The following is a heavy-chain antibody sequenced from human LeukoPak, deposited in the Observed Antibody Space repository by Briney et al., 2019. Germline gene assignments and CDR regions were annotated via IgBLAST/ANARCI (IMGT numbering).Heavy chain of an antibody. V-gene: IGHV1-46*01. CDR1: GYTFTSYY. Sequence: ASVKVSCKASGYTFTSYYMHWVRQAPGQGLEWMGITNPSGGSTNYAQKFQGRVTMTRDTSTSTLYMELSSLTSEDTAVYYCARDGGYCSTTSCYAFYWGQGTPVTVSS. CDR3: ARDGGYCSTTSCYAFY. D-gene: IGHD2-2*01. J-gene: IGHJ4*02. CDR2: TNPSGGST.